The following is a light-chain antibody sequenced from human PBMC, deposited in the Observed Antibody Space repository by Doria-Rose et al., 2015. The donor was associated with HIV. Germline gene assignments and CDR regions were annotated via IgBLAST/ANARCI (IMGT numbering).Light chain of an antibody. J-gene: IGKJ2*01. CDR2: KAS. V-gene: IGKV1-5*03. Sequence: DIQLTQSPSTLSASVGDRVTITCRASQTISTWLAWYQQKPGKAPKLLMYKASILESGVPSRFGGGGSGTEFTLTISSLQPDDFATYYCQQYNSNPVTFGQGTKLEIK. CDR3: QQYNSNPVT. CDR1: QTISTW.